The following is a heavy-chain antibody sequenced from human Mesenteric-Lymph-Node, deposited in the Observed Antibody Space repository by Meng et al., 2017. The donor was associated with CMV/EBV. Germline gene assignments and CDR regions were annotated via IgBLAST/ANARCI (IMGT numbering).Heavy chain of an antibody. CDR2: ISAYNGNT. CDR3: ARRGVDYSIWYFFDC. D-gene: IGHD6-13*01. V-gene: IGHV1-18*01. J-gene: IGHJ4*02. Sequence: ASVKVSCKASGYTFTSYANTWVRQAPGQGLEWMGWISAYNGNTNYAQKLQGRVTMTTDTSTSTAYMELRSLRSDDTAVYYCARRGVDYSIWYFFDCWGQGTLVTVSS. CDR1: GYTFTSYA.